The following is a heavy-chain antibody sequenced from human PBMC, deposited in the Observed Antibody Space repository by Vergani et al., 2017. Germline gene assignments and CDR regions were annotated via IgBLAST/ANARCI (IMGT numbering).Heavy chain of an antibody. CDR3: ARDSSGWYEDWFDP. Sequence: VQLVQSGAEVKKPGESLKISCKGSGYTFTSYYMHWVRQAPGQGLEWMGIINPSGGSTSYAQKFQGRVTMTRDTSTSTVYMELSSLRSEDTAVYYCARDSSGWYEDWFDPWGQGTLVTVSS. V-gene: IGHV1-46*03. CDR2: INPSGGST. D-gene: IGHD6-19*01. J-gene: IGHJ5*02. CDR1: GYTFTSYY.